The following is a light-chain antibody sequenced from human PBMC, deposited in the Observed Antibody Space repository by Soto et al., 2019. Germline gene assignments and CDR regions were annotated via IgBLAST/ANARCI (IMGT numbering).Light chain of an antibody. CDR3: QQYYSTPPWT. CDR1: QSVLYSSTNKNY. CDR2: WAS. V-gene: IGKV4-1*01. Sequence: DIVMTQSPDSLAVSLGERATINCKSSQSVLYSSTNKNYLAWYQQKPGQPPKLLIYWASTRESGVPDRFSGSGSGKDFTLTISSLQAEDVAVYYCQQYYSTPPWTFGQGTKVDIK. J-gene: IGKJ1*01.